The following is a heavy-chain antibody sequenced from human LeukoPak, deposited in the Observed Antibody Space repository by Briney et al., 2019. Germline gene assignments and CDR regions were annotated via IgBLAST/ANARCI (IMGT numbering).Heavy chain of an antibody. D-gene: IGHD2/OR15-2a*01. CDR2: INPNSGGT. CDR3: ARTPTSLGGLYYFDY. V-gene: IGHV1-2*02. Sequence: ASVTVSCKASGYTFTGYYMHWVRQAPGQGLEWMGWINPNSGGTNYAQKFQGRVTMTRDTPISTAYMELSRLRSDDTAVYYCARTPTSLGGLYYFDYWGQGTLVTVSS. CDR1: GYTFTGYY. J-gene: IGHJ4*02.